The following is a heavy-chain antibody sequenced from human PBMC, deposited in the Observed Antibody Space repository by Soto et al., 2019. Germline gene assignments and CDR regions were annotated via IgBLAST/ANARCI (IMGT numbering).Heavy chain of an antibody. V-gene: IGHV1-69*13. CDR1: GGTFSSYA. D-gene: IGHD1-26*01. CDR3: ASHDVGAENY. Sequence: ASVKVSCKASGGTFSSYAISWVRQAPGQGLEWMGGIIPIFGTANYAQKFQGRVTITADESTSTAYMELSSLRSEDTAVYYCASHDVGAENYWGQGTLVTVSS. CDR2: IIPIFGTA. J-gene: IGHJ4*02.